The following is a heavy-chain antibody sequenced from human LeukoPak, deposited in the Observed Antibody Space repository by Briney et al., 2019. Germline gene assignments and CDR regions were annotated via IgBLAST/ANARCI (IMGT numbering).Heavy chain of an antibody. CDR2: IYKSGST. CDR3: AREEYFQDSNGYSYYFHS. D-gene: IGHD3-22*01. Sequence: SETLSLTCTVSGGSIGWDYWSWIRQSAGKGLEWIGRIYKSGSTNYNPSFRSRVTMSVDTSKNQFSLNVTSVTDADTAVYYCAREEYFQDSNGYSYYFHSWGQGSLVTVSS. CDR1: GGSIGWDY. J-gene: IGHJ4*02. V-gene: IGHV4-4*07.